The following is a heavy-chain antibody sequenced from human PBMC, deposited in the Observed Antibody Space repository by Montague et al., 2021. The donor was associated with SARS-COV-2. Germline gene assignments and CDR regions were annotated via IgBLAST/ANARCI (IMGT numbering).Heavy chain of an antibody. Sequence: SETLSLTCTVSGDSISNYYWSWIRQPPGKGLEWIGSIYYSGSTYYNPSLKSRVTISVDTSKSQFSLKLTSVTAADTAVYYCARIPLTYYYDSSGYFDYWGQGTLVTVSS. CDR2: IYYSGST. J-gene: IGHJ4*02. CDR1: GDSISNYY. D-gene: IGHD3-22*01. V-gene: IGHV4-39*01. CDR3: ARIPLTYYYDSSGYFDY.